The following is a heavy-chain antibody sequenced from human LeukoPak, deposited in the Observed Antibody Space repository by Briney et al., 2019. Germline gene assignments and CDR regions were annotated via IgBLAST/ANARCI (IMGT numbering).Heavy chain of an antibody. CDR3: ARRPRDTSGYYLGAFEA. J-gene: IGHJ3*01. CDR2: IGASGADT. CDR1: GFTFKNYA. D-gene: IGHD3-22*01. V-gene: IGHV3-23*01. Sequence: GGSLRLSCAASGFTFKNYAMTWVRQAPGKGLEWVSAIGASGADTYYSDSAKGRFTISRDNSKSTLYLHMSSLRAEDTAVYFCARRPRDTSGYYLGAFEAWGQGTTVTVSS.